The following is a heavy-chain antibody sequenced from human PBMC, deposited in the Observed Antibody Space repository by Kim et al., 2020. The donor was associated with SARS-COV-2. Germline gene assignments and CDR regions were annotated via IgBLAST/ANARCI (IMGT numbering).Heavy chain of an antibody. J-gene: IGHJ6*02. D-gene: IGHD5-12*01. Sequence: GGSLRLSCAASGFTFSSYSMNWVRQAPGKGLEWVSYISSSSSTIYYADSVKGRFTISRDNAKNSLYLQMNSLRDEDTAVYYCARDHRGYSITYYYYYGMDVWGQGTTVTVSS. V-gene: IGHV3-48*02. CDR1: GFTFSSYS. CDR3: ARDHRGYSITYYYYYGMDV. CDR2: ISSSSSTI.